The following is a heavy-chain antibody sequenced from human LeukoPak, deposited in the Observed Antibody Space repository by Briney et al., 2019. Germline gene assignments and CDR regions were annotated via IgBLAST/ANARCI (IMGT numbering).Heavy chain of an antibody. CDR2: INPSGGST. CDR3: ARDTSGYSGYDF. CDR1: GYTFIDNY. Sequence: ASVKVSCKASGYTFIDNYLHWVRQAPGQGLEWMGIINPSGGSTSYAQKFQGRVTMTRDTSTSTVYMELSSLRSEDTAVYYCARDTSGYSGYDFWGQGTLATVSS. D-gene: IGHD5-12*01. J-gene: IGHJ4*02. V-gene: IGHV1-46*01.